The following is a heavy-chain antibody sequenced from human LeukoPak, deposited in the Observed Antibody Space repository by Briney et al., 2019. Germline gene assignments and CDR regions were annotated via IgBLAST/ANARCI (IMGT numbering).Heavy chain of an antibody. CDR2: IYYSRYT. Sequence: SETLSLTCTVSGGSISSYYWSWIRQPPGKGLEWIGYIYYSRYTDYNPSLESRVTMSVDTSKNQFSLKLTSVTAADTAVYYCATLQSSGYDYSDYWGQGILVTVSS. CDR3: ATLQSSGYDYSDY. J-gene: IGHJ4*02. V-gene: IGHV4-59*08. CDR1: GGSISSYY. D-gene: IGHD3-22*01.